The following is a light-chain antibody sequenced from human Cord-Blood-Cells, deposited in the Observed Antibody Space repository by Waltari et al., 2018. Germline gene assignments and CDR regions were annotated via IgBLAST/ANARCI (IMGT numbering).Light chain of an antibody. CDR2: AAS. Sequence: AIRMTQSPSSFSASTGARVTITCRASQGISSYLAWYQQKPGKAPKLLIHAASTWQSGVPSRFSCSGSGTDVNRTSSCLQSEDFATYYCQQYYSYPWTFGQGTKVEIK. J-gene: IGKJ1*01. CDR1: QGISSY. CDR3: QQYYSYPWT. V-gene: IGKV1-8*01.